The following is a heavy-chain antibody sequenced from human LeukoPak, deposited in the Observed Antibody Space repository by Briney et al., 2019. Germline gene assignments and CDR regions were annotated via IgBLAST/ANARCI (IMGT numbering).Heavy chain of an antibody. CDR3: ARVGCSGASCYDYYYYGMDV. D-gene: IGHD2-15*01. CDR2: INSDRSTT. CDR1: GFTFSSYW. V-gene: IGHV3-74*01. J-gene: IGHJ6*02. Sequence: GGSLRLSCAASGFTFSSYWMHWVRQAPGKGLVWVSRINSDRSTTSYADSVKGRFTISRDNAKNTLYLQMNSLRAEDTAVYYCARVGCSGASCYDYYYYGMDVWGQGTTVTVSS.